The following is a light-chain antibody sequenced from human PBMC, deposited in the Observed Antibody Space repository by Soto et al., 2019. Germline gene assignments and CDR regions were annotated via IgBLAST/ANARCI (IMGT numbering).Light chain of an antibody. CDR3: QSYDSSKEV. V-gene: IGLV6-57*03. CDR1: SGSIASNY. CDR2: EDN. Sequence: NFMLTQPHSVSESPGKTVTISCTRSSGSIASNYVQWYQQRPGSAPTTVIYEDNQRPSGVPDRFSGSIDSSSNSASLTISGLKTEDEADYYCQSYDSSKEVFGGGTKFTVL. J-gene: IGLJ3*02.